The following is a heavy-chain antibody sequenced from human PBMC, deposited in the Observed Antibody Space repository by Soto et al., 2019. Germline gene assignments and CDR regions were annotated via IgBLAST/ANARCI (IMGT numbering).Heavy chain of an antibody. V-gene: IGHV3-53*02. CDR2: IYSGGST. J-gene: IGHJ6*02. CDR1: GFTVSSNY. D-gene: IGHD3-22*01. Sequence: EVQLVETGGGLIQPGGSLRLSCAASGFTVSSNYMSWVRQAPGKGLEWVSVIYSGGSTYYADSVKGRFTISRDNSKNTLYLQMNSLRAEDTAVYYCARAPAYYYDSSGYYLGRAHGANYYYGMDVWGQGTTVTVSS. CDR3: ARAPAYYYDSSGYYLGRAHGANYYYGMDV.